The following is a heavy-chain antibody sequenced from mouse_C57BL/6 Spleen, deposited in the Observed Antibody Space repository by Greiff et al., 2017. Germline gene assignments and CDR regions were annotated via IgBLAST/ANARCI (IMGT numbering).Heavy chain of an antibody. V-gene: IGHV1-18*01. Sequence: EVQRVESGPELVKPGASVKIPCKASGYTFTDYNMDWVKQSHGKSLEWIGDINPNNGGTIYNQKFKGKATLTVDKSSSTAYMELRSLTSEDTAVYYCAVSSSFYYAMDYWGQGTSVTVSS. J-gene: IGHJ4*01. CDR2: INPNNGGT. D-gene: IGHD1-1*01. CDR3: AVSSSFYYAMDY. CDR1: GYTFTDYN.